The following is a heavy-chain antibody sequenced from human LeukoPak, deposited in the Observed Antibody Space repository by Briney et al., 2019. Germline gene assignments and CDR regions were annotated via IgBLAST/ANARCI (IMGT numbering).Heavy chain of an antibody. J-gene: IGHJ4*02. Sequence: GGFLRLSCAASGFTFSGSAMHWVRQASGKGLEWVGRIRSKANSYATAYAASVKGRFTISRDDSKNTAYLQMNSLKTEDTAVYYCTRLVGDSSGYYGDYWGQGTLVTVSS. CDR2: IRSKANSYAT. CDR3: TRLVGDSSGYYGDY. CDR1: GFTFSGSA. V-gene: IGHV3-73*01. D-gene: IGHD3-22*01.